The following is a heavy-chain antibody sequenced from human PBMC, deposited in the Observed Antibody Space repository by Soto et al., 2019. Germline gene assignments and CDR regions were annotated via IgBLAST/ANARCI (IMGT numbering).Heavy chain of an antibody. J-gene: IGHJ4*01. Sequence: PSETLSLTCTVSGGSVSSDIYYWTWIRQHPGKGLEWIGYLYYIGTTNYNPSLKCRVTISRDTSKNQFSLKLFSVTAADMVVYYCATWSGSYFPYWRHASLVPVSS. V-gene: IGHV4-61*01. CDR2: LYYIGTT. D-gene: IGHD3-3*01. CDR3: ATWSGSYFPY. CDR1: GGSVSSDIYY.